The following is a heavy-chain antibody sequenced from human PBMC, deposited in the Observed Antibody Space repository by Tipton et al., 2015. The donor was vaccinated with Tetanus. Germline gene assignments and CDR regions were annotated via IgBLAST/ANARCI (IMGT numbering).Heavy chain of an antibody. CDR2: IYPGDSDT. D-gene: IGHD3-10*01. CDR1: GYSFTSYW. V-gene: IGHV5-51*01. CDR3: ARLPKHYSASGST. Sequence: QLVQSGPEVKKSGESLKISCKASGYSFTSYWIGWVRQMPGKGLEWMGIIYPGDSDTRYSPSFQGQVTISADKSISTAYLQWTSLKPSDTAIYFCARLPKHYSASGSTWGQGTLVTASS. J-gene: IGHJ5*02.